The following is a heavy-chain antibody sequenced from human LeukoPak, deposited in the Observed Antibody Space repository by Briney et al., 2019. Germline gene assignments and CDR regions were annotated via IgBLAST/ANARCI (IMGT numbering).Heavy chain of an antibody. V-gene: IGHV4-34*01. CDR1: GGSFSGYY. CDR3: ARSRPRYGYSSSPVYTN. J-gene: IGHJ4*02. CDR2: INHSGST. D-gene: IGHD6-6*01. Sequence: SETLSLPCAVYGGSFSGYYWSWIRQPPGKGLEWIGEINHSGSTNYNPSLKSRVTISVDTSKNQFSLKLSSVTAADTAVYYCARSRPRYGYSSSPVYTNWGQGTLVTVSS.